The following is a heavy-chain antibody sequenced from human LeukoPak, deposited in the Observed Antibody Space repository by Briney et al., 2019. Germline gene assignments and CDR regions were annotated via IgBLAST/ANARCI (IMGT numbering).Heavy chain of an antibody. J-gene: IGHJ3*02. Sequence: GGSLRLSCAASGFTFYGYSMNWFLRAPGKGLEWISYIGSTSGVILYAEPVKGRFSISRDNAKNSLYLQMNSLRAEDTAVYFCARETKYAFDIWGQGTLVTVSP. CDR2: IGSTSGVI. CDR1: GFTFYGYS. V-gene: IGHV3-48*01. CDR3: ARETKYAFDI. D-gene: IGHD2-2*01.